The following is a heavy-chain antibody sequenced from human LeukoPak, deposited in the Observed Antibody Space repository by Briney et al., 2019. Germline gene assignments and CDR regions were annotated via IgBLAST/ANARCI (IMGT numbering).Heavy chain of an antibody. CDR3: ARSRGSFDY. J-gene: IGHJ4*02. CDR1: GFTFSSYA. V-gene: IGHV3-30*11. D-gene: IGHD3-10*01. Sequence: HPGGSLRLSCAASGFTFSSYAMHWVRQAPGKGLEWVAVISYDGSNKYYADSVKGRFTISRDNSKNTLYLQMNSLRAEDTAVYYCARSRGSFDYWGQGTLVTVSS. CDR2: ISYDGSNK.